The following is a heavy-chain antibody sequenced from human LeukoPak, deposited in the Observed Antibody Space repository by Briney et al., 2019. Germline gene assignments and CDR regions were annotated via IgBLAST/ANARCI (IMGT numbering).Heavy chain of an antibody. CDR1: GFTFSTHA. J-gene: IGHJ4*02. Sequence: GGSPRLSCSASGFTFSTHAMHWVRQAPGRGLEYVSAISDYGTSTYYADSVKGRFTISRDNSQNTLYLQMSSLKPEDTAVYYCVSVSSGYYFDYWGQGTLVTVSS. D-gene: IGHD3-22*01. V-gene: IGHV3-64D*06. CDR2: ISDYGTST. CDR3: VSVSSGYYFDY.